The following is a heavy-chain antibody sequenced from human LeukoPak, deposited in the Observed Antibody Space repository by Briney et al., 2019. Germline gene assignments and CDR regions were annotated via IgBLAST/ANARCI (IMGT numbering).Heavy chain of an antibody. Sequence: ASVKVSCKASGYTFTSYYMHWVRQAPGQGLEWMGIINPSGGSTSYAQKFQGRVTMTRDTSTSTVYMELSSLRSEDTAVYYCARVSPGAAIQLWSFDYWGQGTLVTVSS. CDR2: INPSGGST. CDR3: ARVSPGAAIQLWSFDY. J-gene: IGHJ4*02. D-gene: IGHD5-18*01. V-gene: IGHV1-46*01. CDR1: GYTFTSYY.